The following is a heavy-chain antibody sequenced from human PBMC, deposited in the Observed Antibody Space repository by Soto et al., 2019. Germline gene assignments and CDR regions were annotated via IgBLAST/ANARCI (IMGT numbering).Heavy chain of an antibody. D-gene: IGHD1-26*01. J-gene: IGHJ4*02. CDR2: ISGSGGDT. CDR1: GLIFSDYA. Sequence: GGALRLSCAASGLIFSDYAMSWVRQAPGKGLECVACISGSGGDTFHADSVKGRLTISRDNSKNTLSLHMNSLRVDDTAVYFCAKDRFGIVGPVDYWGQGTRVTVSS. V-gene: IGHV3-23*01. CDR3: AKDRFGIVGPVDY.